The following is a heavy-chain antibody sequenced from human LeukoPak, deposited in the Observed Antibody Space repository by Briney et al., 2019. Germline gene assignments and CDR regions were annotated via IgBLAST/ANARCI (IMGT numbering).Heavy chain of an antibody. CDR2: ISWDGGST. D-gene: IGHD6-13*01. CDR1: GFTFDDYA. CDR3: AKAAADNYYYYYMDV. J-gene: IGHJ6*03. Sequence: GGSLRLSCAASGFTFDDYAMHWVRQAPGKGLEWVSLISWDGGSTYYADSVKGRFTISRDNSKNSLYLQMNSLRAEDTALYYCAKAAADNYYYYYMDVWGKGTTVTVSS. V-gene: IGHV3-43D*03.